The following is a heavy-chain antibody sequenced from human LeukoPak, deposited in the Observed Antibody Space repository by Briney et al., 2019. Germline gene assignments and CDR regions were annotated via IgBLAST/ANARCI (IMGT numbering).Heavy chain of an antibody. CDR3: ARGTGTIFGVVIKRNWFDP. CDR2: ISSSSSYI. J-gene: IGHJ5*02. CDR1: GFTFSSYS. Sequence: GGSLRLSCAAPGFTFSSYSMNWARQAPGKGLEWVSSISSSSSYIYYADSVKGRFTISRDNAKNSLYLQMNSLRAEDTAVYYCARGTGTIFGVVIKRNWFDPWGQGTLVTVSS. D-gene: IGHD3-3*01. V-gene: IGHV3-21*01.